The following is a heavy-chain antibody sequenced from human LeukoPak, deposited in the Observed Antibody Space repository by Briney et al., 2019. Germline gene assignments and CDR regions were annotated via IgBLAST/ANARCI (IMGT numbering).Heavy chain of an antibody. J-gene: IGHJ4*02. CDR1: GFTVSSNY. CDR3: ASGRQLGY. D-gene: IGHD6-13*01. Sequence: GGSLRLSCAASGFTVSSNYMSWVRQAPGKGLEWVANIKEDGSEKYYVDSVKGRFTISRDNARNSLYPQMNSLRAEDTAVYYCASGRQLGYWGQGTLVTVSS. V-gene: IGHV3-7*01. CDR2: IKEDGSEK.